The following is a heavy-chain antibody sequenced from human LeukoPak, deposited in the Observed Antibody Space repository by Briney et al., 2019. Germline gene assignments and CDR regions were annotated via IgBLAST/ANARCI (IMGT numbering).Heavy chain of an antibody. CDR3: AKMLGYSNYEPFDY. D-gene: IGHD4-11*01. CDR1: GFTFTSYW. CDR2: IKQDGSEK. J-gene: IGHJ4*02. Sequence: GGSLRLSCVASGFTFTSYWMSWVRQAPGKGLEWVANIKQDGSEKYYLDSLEGRFTISRDNAKNSVYLQMNSLRAEDTAVYYCAKMLGYSNYEPFDYWGQGTLVPVSS. V-gene: IGHV3-7*03.